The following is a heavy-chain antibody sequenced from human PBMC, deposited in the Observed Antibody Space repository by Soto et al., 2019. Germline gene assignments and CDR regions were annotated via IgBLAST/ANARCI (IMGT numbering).Heavy chain of an antibody. CDR3: EHRQDSSSWYVDY. D-gene: IGHD6-13*01. Sequence: ASVKVSCNASGYTFTSYGISLVRQAPGQGLEWMGWISAYNGNTNYAQKLQGRVTITKDASKNQVVLTMTNMDPVDTATYYCEHRQDSSSWYVDYWGQGTLVTVSS. J-gene: IGHJ4*02. CDR1: GYTFTSYG. V-gene: IGHV1-18*01. CDR2: ISAYNGNT.